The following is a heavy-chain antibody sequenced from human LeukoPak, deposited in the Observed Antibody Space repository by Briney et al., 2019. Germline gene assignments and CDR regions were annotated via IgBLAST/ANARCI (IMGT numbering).Heavy chain of an antibody. Sequence: GGSLTLSCAASGFTFGDYAMGWVRQAPGKGLEWVGFIRTEDYDGATDYGESVKGRFTISRDDSKNIAYLQMNSLNTEDTGIYFCTRIFGYYYFYMDVWGKGITVIVSS. CDR3: TRIFGYYYFYMDV. CDR2: IRTEDYDGAT. J-gene: IGHJ6*03. CDR1: GFTFGDYA. D-gene: IGHD3-16*01. V-gene: IGHV3-49*04.